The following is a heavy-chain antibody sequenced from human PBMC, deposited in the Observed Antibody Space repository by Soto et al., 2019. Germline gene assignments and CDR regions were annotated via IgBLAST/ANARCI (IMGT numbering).Heavy chain of an antibody. CDR1: GFDFTYYA. D-gene: IGHD1-26*01. V-gene: IGHV3-30*18. CDR2: MSSDGSKI. J-gene: IGHJ4*02. Sequence: QVQLVESGGGAVQPGESLRLSCVASGFDFTYYAMHWVRQAPGKGLESVAVMSSDGSKIHHTDSVKGRFTISRDNSKNPLYLQMNSLRKEDTGVYFCAKDEGVGGTLGLFDYWGQGNLVSVSS. CDR3: AKDEGVGGTLGLFDY.